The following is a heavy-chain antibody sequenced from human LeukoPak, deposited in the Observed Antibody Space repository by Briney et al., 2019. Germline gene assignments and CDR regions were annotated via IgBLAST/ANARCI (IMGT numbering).Heavy chain of an antibody. Sequence: PGGSLRLSCAASGFTFSSYAMSWVRQAPGKGLEWVSAISGSGGSTYYADSVKGRFTISRDNSKNTLYLQMNSLKTEDTAVYYCTTSNDWWLVDEDYYFDYWGQGTLVTVSS. D-gene: IGHD6-19*01. CDR3: TTSNDWWLVDEDYYFDY. V-gene: IGHV3-23*01. J-gene: IGHJ4*02. CDR2: ISGSGGST. CDR1: GFTFSSYA.